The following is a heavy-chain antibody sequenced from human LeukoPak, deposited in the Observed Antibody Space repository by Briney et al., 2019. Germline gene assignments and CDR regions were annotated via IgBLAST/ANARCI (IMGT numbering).Heavy chain of an antibody. J-gene: IGHJ6*02. V-gene: IGHV3-23*01. CDR1: GFTFSNYA. CDR2: ITGSGASK. CDR3: ARRLVASGTPSGQFYYNVMDV. D-gene: IGHD2-15*01. Sequence: PGGPLRLPCVASGFTFSNYAISWVRLAPGKGLEWVSGITGSGASKFYADSVKGRFTISRDNSRNTLYLRMDSLRDEDTAIYYCARRLVASGTPSGQFYYNVMDVWGQGTTVSVSS.